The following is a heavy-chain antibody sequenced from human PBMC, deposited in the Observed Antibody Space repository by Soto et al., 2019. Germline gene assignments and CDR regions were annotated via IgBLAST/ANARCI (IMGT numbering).Heavy chain of an antibody. V-gene: IGHV3-15*07. CDR1: GFTFNGAW. CDR2: VKSKFDGGTI. CDR3: SADLPDWGAYAFDY. D-gene: IGHD3-16*01. J-gene: IGHJ4*02. Sequence: EVQLVESGGGLVEPGGSLRLSCAASGFTFNGAWMNWVRQGPGKGLEWVGSVKSKFDGGTIDFAAPVKGRSTTSRYNSRYSVYLQTTSLSTEDTAMYYCSADLPDWGAYAFDYWGQGALVTVSS.